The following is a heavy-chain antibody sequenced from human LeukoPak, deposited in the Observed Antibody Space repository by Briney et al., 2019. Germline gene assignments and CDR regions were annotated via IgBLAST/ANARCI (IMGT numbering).Heavy chain of an antibody. CDR3: AKHQQIYGDSLMDV. Sequence: GGSLRLSCAASGFTFGSYAMSWVRQAPGKGLEWVSTISGSGGRTYYTDSVKGRFTISRDNSKNTLFLRMNSLRAEDTAIYYCAKHQQIYGDSLMDVWGQGTTVTVSS. CDR2: ISGSGGRT. D-gene: IGHD4-17*01. V-gene: IGHV3-23*01. CDR1: GFTFGSYA. J-gene: IGHJ6*02.